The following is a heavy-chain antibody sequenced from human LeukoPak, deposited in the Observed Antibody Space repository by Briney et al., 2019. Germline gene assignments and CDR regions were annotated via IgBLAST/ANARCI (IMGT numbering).Heavy chain of an antibody. CDR2: IRSKANSYAT. Sequence: GGSLTLSCAASGFTFSGSAMHWVRQASGKGLEWVGRIRSKANSYATAYAASVKGRFTTSRDDSKNTAYLQMNSLKTEDTAVYYCTRPGSYSSGWYYFDYWGQGTLVTVSS. CDR1: GFTFSGSA. D-gene: IGHD6-19*01. J-gene: IGHJ4*02. CDR3: TRPGSYSSGWYYFDY. V-gene: IGHV3-73*01.